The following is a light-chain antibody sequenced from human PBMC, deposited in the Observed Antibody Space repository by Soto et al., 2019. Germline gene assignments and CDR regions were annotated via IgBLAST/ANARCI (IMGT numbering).Light chain of an antibody. CDR1: QGISSW. CDR2: KAS. J-gene: IGKJ1*01. V-gene: IGKV1-5*03. Sequence: DIQMTQSPSTLSASVGDRVIITCRASQGISSWLAWYQQKPGKAPKLLIYKASNLETGVPSRFSGSGSGTEFTLTISSLQPDDFATYYCQQYESSSGMFAQGTKVEIK. CDR3: QQYESSSGM.